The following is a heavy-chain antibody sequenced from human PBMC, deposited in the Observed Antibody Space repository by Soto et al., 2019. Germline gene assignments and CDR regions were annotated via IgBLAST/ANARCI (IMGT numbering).Heavy chain of an antibody. J-gene: IGHJ4*02. CDR2: IYYSGST. V-gene: IGHV4-39*01. D-gene: IGHD2-8*01. Sequence: SETLSLTCTVSGGSISSSSYYWGWIRQPPGKGLEWIGSIYYSGSTYYNPSLKSRVTISVDTSKNQFSLKLSSVTAADTAVYYCARQLGYCTNGVCYTFDYWGQGTLVTVSS. CDR1: GGSISSSSYY. CDR3: ARQLGYCTNGVCYTFDY.